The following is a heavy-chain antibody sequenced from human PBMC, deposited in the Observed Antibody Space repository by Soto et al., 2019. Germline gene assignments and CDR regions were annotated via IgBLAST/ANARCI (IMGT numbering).Heavy chain of an antibody. Sequence: VQLVQSGAEVKKPGESLKISCKGSGYSFTDYWIAWVRQVPGKGLECMGVIYPGDSHTRYSPAFQGQVSISADKSINTASLQWSSLRASDTALYYCARYPFSHRRGTYDAFDMWGQGTMVTVSS. J-gene: IGHJ3*02. V-gene: IGHV5-51*03. CDR1: GYSFTDYW. D-gene: IGHD3-16*01. CDR3: ARYPFSHRRGTYDAFDM. CDR2: IYPGDSHT.